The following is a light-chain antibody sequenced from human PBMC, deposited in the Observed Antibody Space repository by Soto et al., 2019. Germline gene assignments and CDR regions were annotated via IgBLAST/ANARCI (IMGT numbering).Light chain of an antibody. CDR1: SSDIAGFNY. CDR2: QVT. Sequence: QSVLAQPASVSGSPGQSITISCTGSSSDIAGFNYVSWYQQYPGKAPKLLIYQVTTRASGVSHRFSGSKFGDTASLTISGLQPEDEAEYYCNSYSSSTFYVFGTGTKAHRP. J-gene: IGLJ1*01. CDR3: NSYSSSTFYV. V-gene: IGLV2-14*01.